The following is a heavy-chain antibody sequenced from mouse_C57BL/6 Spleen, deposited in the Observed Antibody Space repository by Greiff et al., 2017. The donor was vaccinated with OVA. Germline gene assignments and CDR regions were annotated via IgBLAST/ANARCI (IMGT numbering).Heavy chain of an antibody. V-gene: IGHV5-4*03. Sequence: EVMLVESGGGLVKPGGSLKLSCAASGFTFSSYAMSWVRQTPEKRLEWVATISDGGSYTYYPDNVKGRFTISRDNAKNNLYLQMSHLKSEDTAMYYCARGEGFFAYWGQGTLVTVSA. CDR3: ARGEGFFAY. CDR1: GFTFSSYA. J-gene: IGHJ3*01. CDR2: ISDGGSYT. D-gene: IGHD3-3*01.